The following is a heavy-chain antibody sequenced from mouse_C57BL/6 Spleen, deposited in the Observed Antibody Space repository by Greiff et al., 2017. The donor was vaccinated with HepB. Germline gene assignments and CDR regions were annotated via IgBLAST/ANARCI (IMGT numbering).Heavy chain of an antibody. V-gene: IGHV7-3*01. J-gene: IGHJ1*03. Sequence: EVQLVESGGGLVQPGGSLSLSCAASGFTFTDYYMSWVRQPPGKALEWLGFIRNKANGYTTEYSASVKGRFTISRDNSQSILYLQMNALRAEDSATYYCARSPSYYGSSNWYFDVWGTGTTVTVSS. CDR2: IRNKANGYTT. D-gene: IGHD1-1*01. CDR3: ARSPSYYGSSNWYFDV. CDR1: GFTFTDYY.